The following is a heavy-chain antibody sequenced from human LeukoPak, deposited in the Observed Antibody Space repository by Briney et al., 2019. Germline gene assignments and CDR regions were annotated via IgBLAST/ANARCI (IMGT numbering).Heavy chain of an antibody. J-gene: IGHJ6*02. D-gene: IGHD3-3*01. Sequence: GGSLRLSCAASGFTFSSYGMHWVRQAPGKGLEWVAVIWYDGSNKYYADSVKGRFTISRDNSKNTLYLQMNSLRAEDTAVYYCAKDFWSGRYYHYGMDVWGQGTTVTVSS. V-gene: IGHV3-33*06. CDR1: GFTFSSYG. CDR2: IWYDGSNK. CDR3: AKDFWSGRYYHYGMDV.